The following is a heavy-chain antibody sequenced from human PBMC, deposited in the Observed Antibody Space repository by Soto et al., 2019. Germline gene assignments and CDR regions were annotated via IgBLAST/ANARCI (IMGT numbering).Heavy chain of an antibody. CDR2: INPSGDAT. D-gene: IGHD3-10*01. CDR1: RFSFTTYY. Sequence: ASVKVSCKASRFSFTTYYIHWVRQAPGQGLEWMGVINPSGDATTYAQRFQGRVTMTKDTSASTVYMEPSSLRSEDTAVYYCTRDWELGYWGQGTLVTVSS. V-gene: IGHV1-46*01. J-gene: IGHJ4*02. CDR3: TRDWELGY.